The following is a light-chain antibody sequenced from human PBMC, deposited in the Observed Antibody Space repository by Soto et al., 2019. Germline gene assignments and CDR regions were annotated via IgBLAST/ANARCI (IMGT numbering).Light chain of an antibody. J-gene: IGKJ1*01. V-gene: IGKV1-39*01. Sequence: DIQMTQSPSSLSASVGDRVTITCRASQSISSYLNWYQQKPGKTPKLLIYAASSLQSGVPSRFSGRGSGKDFTLTISSLQREDFATYYCQQSYSTPWTFGQGTKVEIK. CDR1: QSISSY. CDR2: AAS. CDR3: QQSYSTPWT.